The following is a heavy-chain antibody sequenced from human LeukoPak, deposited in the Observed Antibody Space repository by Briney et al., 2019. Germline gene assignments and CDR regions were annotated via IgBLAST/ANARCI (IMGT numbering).Heavy chain of an antibody. J-gene: IGHJ3*02. V-gene: IGHV3-30*02. Sequence: PGGSLRLSCAASGFTFSSYGMHWVRQAPGKGLEWVAFIRYDGSNKYYADSVKGRFTISRDNSKNTLYLQMNSLSAEDTAVYYCAKDLTYYYDSSGYGDXXXIWGXGXXVT. D-gene: IGHD3-22*01. CDR3: AKDLTYYYDSSGYGDXXXI. CDR1: GFTFSSYG. CDR2: IRYDGSNK.